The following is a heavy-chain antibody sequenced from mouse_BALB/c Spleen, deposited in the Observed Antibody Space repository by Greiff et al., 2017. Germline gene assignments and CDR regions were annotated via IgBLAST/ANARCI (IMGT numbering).Heavy chain of an antibody. Sequence: VQLQQSGAELAKPGASVKMSCKASGYTFTSYWMHWVNQRPGQGLEWIGYINPSTGYTEYNQKFKDKATLTADKSSSTAYMQLSSLTSEDSAVYYCAREGSTMITTGAMDYWGKGTSVTVSS. CDR1: GYTFTSYW. V-gene: IGHV1-7*01. CDR2: INPSTGYT. CDR3: AREGSTMITTGAMDY. D-gene: IGHD2-4*01. J-gene: IGHJ4*01.